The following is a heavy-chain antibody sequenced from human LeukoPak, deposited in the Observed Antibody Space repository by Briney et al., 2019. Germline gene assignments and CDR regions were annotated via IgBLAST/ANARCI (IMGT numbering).Heavy chain of an antibody. J-gene: IGHJ4*02. V-gene: IGHV3-21*01. CDR3: ARGATYHYDRSGFYYSRHFDY. D-gene: IGHD3-22*01. CDR1: GFTFNTYS. CDR2: ISDSSSYI. Sequence: GGSLRLSCAASGFTFNTYSMTWVRQCPGKGLEWVSSISDSSSYIYYADSVRGRFTISRDNAKNSLFLQMNSLRAEDTAVYFCARGATYHYDRSGFYYSRHFDYWGQGTLVTVSS.